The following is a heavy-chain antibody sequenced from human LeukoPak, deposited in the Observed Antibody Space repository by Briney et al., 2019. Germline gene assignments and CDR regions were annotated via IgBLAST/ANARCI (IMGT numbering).Heavy chain of an antibody. J-gene: IGHJ6*02. CDR3: ARELSGMDV. CDR1: GFTVSNNY. V-gene: IGHV3-74*01. Sequence: GGSLRLSCAASGFTVSNNYMSWVRQAPGKGLVWVSRINSDGSSTSYADSVKGRFTISRDNAKNTLYLQMNSLRAEDTAVYYCARELSGMDVWGQGTTVTVSS. CDR2: INSDGSST.